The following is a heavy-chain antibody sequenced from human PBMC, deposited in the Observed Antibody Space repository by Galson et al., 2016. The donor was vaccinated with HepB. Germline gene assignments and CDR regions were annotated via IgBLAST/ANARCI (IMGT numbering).Heavy chain of an antibody. D-gene: IGHD1-26*01. J-gene: IGHJ4*02. CDR2: ISAYNSNT. V-gene: IGHV1-18*01. Sequence: SVKVSCKASGYTFTSYAISWVRQAPGQGLEWMGWISAYNSNTNYAQKVQGRVTLTTDTSASTAYMELTSLRSDDTAVYYCATSLRGGYGGYWGQGTLVIVSS. CDR3: ATSLRGGYGGY. CDR1: GYTFTSYA.